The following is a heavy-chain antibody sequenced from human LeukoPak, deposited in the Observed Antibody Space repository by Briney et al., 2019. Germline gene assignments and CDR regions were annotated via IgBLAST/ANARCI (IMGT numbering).Heavy chain of an antibody. D-gene: IGHD3-10*02. V-gene: IGHV3-7*01. Sequence: GGSLRLSCAASGFTFSSYWMSWGRQAPGKGLEWVANIKQDGSEKYYVDSVKGRFTISRDNAKNSLYLQMNSLRAEDTAVYYCAELGITMIGGVWGKGTTVTISS. CDR3: AELGITMIGGV. CDR1: GFTFSSYW. CDR2: IKQDGSEK. J-gene: IGHJ6*04.